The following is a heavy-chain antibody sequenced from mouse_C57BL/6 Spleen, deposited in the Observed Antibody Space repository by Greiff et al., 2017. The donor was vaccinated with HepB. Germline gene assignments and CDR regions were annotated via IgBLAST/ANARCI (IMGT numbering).Heavy chain of an antibody. CDR1: GYTFTDYE. D-gene: IGHD1-1*01. Sequence: QVQLQQSGAELVRPGASVTLSCKASGYTFTDYEMHWVKQTPVHGLEWIGAIDPETGGTAYNQKFKGKAILTADKSSSTAYMELRSLTSEDSAVYYCTREGYYGSSPAGFAYWGQGTLVTVSA. V-gene: IGHV1-15*01. CDR3: TREGYYGSSPAGFAY. CDR2: IDPETGGT. J-gene: IGHJ3*01.